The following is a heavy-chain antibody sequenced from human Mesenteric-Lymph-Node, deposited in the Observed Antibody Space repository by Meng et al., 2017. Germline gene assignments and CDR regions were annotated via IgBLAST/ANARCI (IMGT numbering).Heavy chain of an antibody. CDR2: INPNSGGT. J-gene: IGHJ4*02. CDR1: GYTFTGYY. D-gene: IGHD3-22*01. V-gene: IGHV1-2*06. CDR3: VRDRYGVKFSSGYYPPVY. Sequence: ASVKVSCKASGYTFTGYYMHWVRQAPGQGLEWMGRINPNSGGTNYAQKFQGRVTMTRDTSISTAYMELSRMRSDDTAVYYCVRDRYGVKFSSGYYPPVYWGQGTLVTVSS.